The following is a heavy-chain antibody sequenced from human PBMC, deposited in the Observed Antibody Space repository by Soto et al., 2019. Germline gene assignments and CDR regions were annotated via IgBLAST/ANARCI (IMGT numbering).Heavy chain of an antibody. CDR2: IRQDGNEM. CDR3: ARDGYSYALDV. J-gene: IGHJ6*02. CDR1: GFTIGGAW. V-gene: IGHV3-7*01. Sequence: GRSLRLSCAASGFTIGGAWMSWVRQAPGKGLEWVAKIRQDGNEMYYVDAVRGRFTISRDNAKNSLYLQMNSLRVEDTALYYCARDGYSYALDVWGQGTTVTGSS.